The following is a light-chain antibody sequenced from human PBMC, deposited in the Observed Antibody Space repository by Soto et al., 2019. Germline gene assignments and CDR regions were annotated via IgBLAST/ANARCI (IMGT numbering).Light chain of an antibody. CDR1: SSNIGSNT. Sequence: QSVLTQPPSASGTPGQRVTISCSGGSSNIGSNTVNWYQQLPGTAPNLLIYSNNQRPSGVPDRFSGSKSGTSASLAISGLQSEDEADYYCAAWDDGRNAVVFGGGTKLTVL. CDR3: AAWDDGRNAVV. J-gene: IGLJ2*01. CDR2: SNN. V-gene: IGLV1-44*01.